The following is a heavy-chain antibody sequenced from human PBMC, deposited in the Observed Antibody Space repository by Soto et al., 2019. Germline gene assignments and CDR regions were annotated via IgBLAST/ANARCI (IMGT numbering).Heavy chain of an antibody. CDR3: ARQEDYYDSSNLVRIYYSYGLDV. J-gene: IGHJ6*02. CDR1: GFTFGSYA. V-gene: IGHV3-23*01. Sequence: EVQLLESGGGLVQPGGSLRLSCAASGFTFGSYAMSWVRQAPGMGLEWVSSITGSGLSTYYADSVKGRFTVSRDNFENTMYLQLNSLRAEDTAVYYCARQEDYYDSSNLVRIYYSYGLDVWGQGTTLTVSS. D-gene: IGHD3-22*01. CDR2: ITGSGLST.